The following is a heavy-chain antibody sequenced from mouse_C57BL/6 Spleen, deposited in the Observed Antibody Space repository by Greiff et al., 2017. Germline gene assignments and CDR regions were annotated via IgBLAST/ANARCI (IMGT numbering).Heavy chain of an antibody. J-gene: IGHJ4*01. CDR3: ARSLYYDYDGGMAMDY. CDR2: IYPGSGST. CDR1: GYTFTSYW. D-gene: IGHD2-4*01. Sequence: QVQLQPPGAELVKPGASVKMSCKASGYTFTSYWITWVKQRPGQGLEWIGDIYPGSGSTNYNEKFKSKATLTVDTSSSTAYMQLSSLTSEDSAVYYCARSLYYDYDGGMAMDYWGQGTSVTVSS. V-gene: IGHV1-55*01.